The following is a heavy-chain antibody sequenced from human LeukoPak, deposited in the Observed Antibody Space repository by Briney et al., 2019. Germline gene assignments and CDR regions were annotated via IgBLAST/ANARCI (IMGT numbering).Heavy chain of an antibody. Sequence: SETLSLTCTVSGGSISSFCWSWIRQPPGKGLEWIGYICYSGTTNYNPSLKSRVTISVDTSKNQFSLKLSSVTAADTAVYYCARAPRRYYYDSSGYPDYWGQGTLVTVSS. CDR1: GGSISSFC. J-gene: IGHJ4*02. V-gene: IGHV4-59*08. CDR3: ARAPRRYYYDSSGYPDY. D-gene: IGHD3-22*01. CDR2: ICYSGTT.